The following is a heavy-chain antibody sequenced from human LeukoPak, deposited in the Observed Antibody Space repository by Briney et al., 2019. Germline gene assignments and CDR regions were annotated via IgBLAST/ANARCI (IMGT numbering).Heavy chain of an antibody. CDR3: ARGPNRTYGSGPLWAKNWFDP. Sequence: KPSETLSLTCTVSGGSISSSTYYWGWIRQPPGKGLEWIGSIYYSGSTNYNPSLKSRVTISVDTSKNQFSLKLSSVTAADTAVYYCARGPNRTYGSGPLWAKNWFDPWGQRTLVTVSS. CDR2: IYYSGST. J-gene: IGHJ5*02. CDR1: GGSISSSTYY. V-gene: IGHV4-39*07. D-gene: IGHD2-15*01.